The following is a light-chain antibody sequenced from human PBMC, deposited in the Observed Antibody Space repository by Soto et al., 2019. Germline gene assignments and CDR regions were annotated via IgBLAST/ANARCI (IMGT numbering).Light chain of an antibody. CDR1: SSNIGAGYD. CDR2: GNS. V-gene: IGLV1-40*01. CDR3: QSYDSSLSGFVV. Sequence: QAVVTQPPSVSGAPGQRVTISCTGSSSNIGAGYDVHWYQQLPGTAPKLLIYGNSNRPSGVPVRFSGSKSGTSASLAITGLQAEDEAYYYCQSYDSSLSGFVVFGGGTKLTVL. J-gene: IGLJ2*01.